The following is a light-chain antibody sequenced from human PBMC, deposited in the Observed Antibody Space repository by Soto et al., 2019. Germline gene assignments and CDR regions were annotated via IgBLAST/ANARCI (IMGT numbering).Light chain of an antibody. CDR2: EGS. V-gene: IGLV2-23*01. J-gene: IGLJ2*01. CDR1: SSDVGSYNL. Sequence: QSVLTQPASVSGSPGQSITISCTGTSSDVGSYNLVSWYQQHPGKAPKLMIYEGSKRPSGVSNRFSGSKSGNTASLTISGLQAEDEADYYCCSYAGSNRVFGGGTQLTVL. CDR3: CSYAGSNRV.